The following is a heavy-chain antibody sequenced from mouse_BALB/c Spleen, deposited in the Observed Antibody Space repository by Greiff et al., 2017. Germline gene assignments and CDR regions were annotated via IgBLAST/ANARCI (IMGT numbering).Heavy chain of an antibody. CDR3: ARDGGSSYAY. J-gene: IGHJ3*01. CDR1: GFTFSDYY. CDR2: ISDGGSYT. V-gene: IGHV5-4*02. D-gene: IGHD1-1*01. Sequence: EVQGVESGGGLVKPGGSLKLSCAASGFTFSDYYMYWVRQTPEKRLEWVATISDGGSYTYYPDSVKGRFTISRDNAKNNLYLQMSSLKSEDTAMYYCARDGGSSYAYWGQGTLVTVSA.